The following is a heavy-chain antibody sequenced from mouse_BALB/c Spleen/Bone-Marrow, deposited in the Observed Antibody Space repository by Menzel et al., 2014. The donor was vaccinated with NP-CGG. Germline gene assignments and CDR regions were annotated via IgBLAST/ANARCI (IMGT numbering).Heavy chain of an antibody. CDR3: ASLYDGYSVFVY. D-gene: IGHD2-3*01. CDR2: INTNGGST. Sequence: EVMLVESGGGLVKLGGSLKLSCAASGFTFSSYYMSWVRQTPEKRLELVAAINTNGGSTYYPDTVKGRFTISRDNAKNTLYLQMSSLKSEDTALYYCASLYDGYSVFVYWGRGTLVTVSA. CDR1: GFTFSSYY. V-gene: IGHV5-6-2*01. J-gene: IGHJ3*01.